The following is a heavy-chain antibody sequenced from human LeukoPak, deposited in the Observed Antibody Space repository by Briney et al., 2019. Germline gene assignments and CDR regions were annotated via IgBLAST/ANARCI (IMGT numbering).Heavy chain of an antibody. CDR3: AKISSSSATCS. V-gene: IGHV3-23*01. J-gene: IGHJ4*02. CDR1: GFTFSNYA. D-gene: IGHD2-2*01. CDR2: IGAPGFST. Sequence: GGSLRLSCAASGFTFSNYAMSWVRQAPGKGLGWVSAIGAPGFSTYYADSVKGRFTISRDNSKNTLSLQMNSLRAEDTALYYCAKISSSSATCSWGQGSLVTVSS.